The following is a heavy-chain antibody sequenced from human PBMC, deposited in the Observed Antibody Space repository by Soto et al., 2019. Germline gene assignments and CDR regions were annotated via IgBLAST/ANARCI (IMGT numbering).Heavy chain of an antibody. V-gene: IGHV5-51*01. CDR1: RYSFTSYW. CDR2: TYPGDSDT. J-gene: IGHJ6*02. D-gene: IGHD6-13*01. Sequence: GESLKISCKGSRYSFTSYWIGWVRQMPGKGLEWMGITYPGDSDTRYSPSFQGQVTISADKSISTAYLQWSSLKASDTAMYYCARPILSSSWTGRPPRYYYGMDVWGQGTTVTVSS. CDR3: ARPILSSSWTGRPPRYYYGMDV.